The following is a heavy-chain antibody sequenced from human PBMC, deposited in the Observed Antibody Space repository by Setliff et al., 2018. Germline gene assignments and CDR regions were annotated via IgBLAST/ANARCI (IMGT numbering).Heavy chain of an antibody. Sequence: SETLSLTCAVYGGSFSGYYWSWIRQPPGKRLEWIGEIIHSGSTNYNPSLKSRVTISMDTSKNQFSLKVSSVTAADTAVYYCARGRTVVTVWGQGTLVTVSS. CDR3: ARGRTVVTV. D-gene: IGHD2-15*01. CDR2: IIHSGST. V-gene: IGHV4-34*01. J-gene: IGHJ4*02. CDR1: GGSFSGYY.